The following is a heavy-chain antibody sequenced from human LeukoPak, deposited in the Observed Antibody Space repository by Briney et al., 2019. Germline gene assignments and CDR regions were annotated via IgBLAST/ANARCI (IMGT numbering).Heavy chain of an antibody. CDR3: ARDPRDYDSSVEFDP. D-gene: IGHD3-22*01. CDR1: GGTFSSYA. CDR2: IIPILGIA. V-gene: IGHV1-69*04. J-gene: IGHJ5*02. Sequence: SVKVSCKASGGTFSSYAISWVRQAPGQGLEWMGRIIPILGIANYAQKFQGRVTITADKSTSTAYMELSSLRSEDTAVYYCARDPRDYDSSVEFDPWGQGTLVTVSP.